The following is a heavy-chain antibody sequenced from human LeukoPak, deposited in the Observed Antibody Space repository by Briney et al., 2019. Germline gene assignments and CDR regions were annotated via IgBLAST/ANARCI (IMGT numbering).Heavy chain of an antibody. D-gene: IGHD1-26*01. Sequence: SETLSLTCTVSGGSISSYYWSWIRQPPGKGLEWIGYIYYSGSTNYNPSLKSRVTISVDTSKNQFSLKLSSVTAADTAVYYCARYGVGMEATGSYYYYYMDVWGKGTTVTVSS. CDR3: ARYGVGMEATGSYYYYYMDV. CDR2: IYYSGST. V-gene: IGHV4-59*01. J-gene: IGHJ6*03. CDR1: GGSISSYY.